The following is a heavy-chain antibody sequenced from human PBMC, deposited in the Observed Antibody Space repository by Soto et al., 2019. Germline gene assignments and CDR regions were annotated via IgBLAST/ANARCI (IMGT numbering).Heavy chain of an antibody. D-gene: IGHD2-8*02. CDR2: ISRDGGTK. CDR3: TGEVASGY. J-gene: IGHJ4*02. V-gene: IGHV3-30*03. Sequence: QVQLVESGGGVVQPGRSLRLSCAVSGFTVSTYGMHWVRQAPGKGLELVAVISRDGGTKYYADSVKGRFTISRDNSRNTLFLEMNSLRGDDMAVYYCTGEVASGYWGQRTLVTVSS. CDR1: GFTVSTYG.